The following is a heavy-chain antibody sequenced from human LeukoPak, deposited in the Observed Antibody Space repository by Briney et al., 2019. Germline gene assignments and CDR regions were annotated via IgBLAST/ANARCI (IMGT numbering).Heavy chain of an antibody. CDR3: AMTYYYDSSGYYYHY. V-gene: IGHV1-69*04. J-gene: IGHJ4*02. CDR2: IIPILGIA. Sequence: GSSVKVSCKASGGTFSSYAISWVRQAPGQGLEWMGRIIPILGIANYAQKFQGRVTITADKSTSTAYMELSSLRSEDTAVYYCAMTYYYDSSGYYYHYWGQGTLVTVSS. CDR1: GGTFSSYA. D-gene: IGHD3-22*01.